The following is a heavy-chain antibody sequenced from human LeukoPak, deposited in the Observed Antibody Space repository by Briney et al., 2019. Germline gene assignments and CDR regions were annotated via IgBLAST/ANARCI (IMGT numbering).Heavy chain of an antibody. J-gene: IGHJ4*02. CDR3: AGGLWFGDPPNY. CDR1: GFTFSSYE. Sequence: PGGSLRLSCADSGFTFSSYEMNWVRQAPGKGLEWVSYISSSGSTIYYADSVKGRFTISRDNAKNSLYLQMNSLRAEDTAVYYCAGGLWFGDPPNYWGQGTLVTVSS. D-gene: IGHD3-10*01. CDR2: ISSSGSTI. V-gene: IGHV3-48*03.